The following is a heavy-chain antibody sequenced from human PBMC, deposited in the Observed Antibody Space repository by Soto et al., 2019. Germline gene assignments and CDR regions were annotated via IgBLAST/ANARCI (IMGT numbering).Heavy chain of an antibody. Sequence: QITLKESGPTLVKPTQTLTLTCTFSGFSLNTRGVGVGWIRQPPGKALEWLALISWDGEKRYSPSLKSRLTITKDTSENQVVITMTNMDTVDTSTYYCAPRRGDLLTGHYYFDYWGQGTLVTVSS. V-gene: IGHV2-5*02. CDR3: APRRGDLLTGHYYFDY. J-gene: IGHJ4*02. CDR1: GFSLNTRGVG. D-gene: IGHD3-9*01. CDR2: ISWDGEK.